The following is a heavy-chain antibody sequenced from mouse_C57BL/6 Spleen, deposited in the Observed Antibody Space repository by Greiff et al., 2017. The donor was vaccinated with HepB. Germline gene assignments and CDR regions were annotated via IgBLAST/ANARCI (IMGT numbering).Heavy chain of an antibody. D-gene: IGHD1-1*01. CDR1: GYTFTSYW. CDR2: IDPSDSYT. Sequence: QVQLQQSGAELVKPGASVKLSCKASGYTFTSYWMQWVKQRPGQGLEWIGEIDPSDSYTNYNQKFKGKATLTVDTSSSTAYMQRSSLTSEDSAVYYCARRDYYGSSYVLSWSFDVWGTGTTVTVSS. CDR3: ARRDYYGSSYVLSWSFDV. J-gene: IGHJ1*03. V-gene: IGHV1-50*01.